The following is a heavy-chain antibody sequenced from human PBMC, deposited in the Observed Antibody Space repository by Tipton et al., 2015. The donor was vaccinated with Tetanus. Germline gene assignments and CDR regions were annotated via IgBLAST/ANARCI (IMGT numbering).Heavy chain of an antibody. CDR1: GYTFINHN. J-gene: IGHJ4*02. V-gene: IGHV1-46*01. CDR3: AREGGSYYTDC. D-gene: IGHD1-26*01. CDR2: IIPRGGTT. Sequence: QSGAEVKKPGASVKDSCQASGYTFINHNMHWVRQAPGQGLEWMGIIIPRGGTTRHAQKFQGRVTMTRDTSTSTVYMELSSLRSEDTAVYYCAREGGSYYTDCWGQGSLVSVSS.